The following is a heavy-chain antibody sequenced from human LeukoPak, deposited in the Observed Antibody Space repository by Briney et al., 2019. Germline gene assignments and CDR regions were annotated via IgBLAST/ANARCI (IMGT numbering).Heavy chain of an antibody. CDR3: AIRRLGAAAGNI. Sequence: SETLSLTCAVYGGSFSGYYWSWIRQPPGKGLEWIGEINHSGSTNYNPSLKSRVTISVDTSKNQFSLKLSSVTAADTAVYYCAIRRLGAAAGNIWGQGTMVTVS. CDR2: INHSGST. D-gene: IGHD6-13*01. CDR1: GGSFSGYY. J-gene: IGHJ3*02. V-gene: IGHV4-34*01.